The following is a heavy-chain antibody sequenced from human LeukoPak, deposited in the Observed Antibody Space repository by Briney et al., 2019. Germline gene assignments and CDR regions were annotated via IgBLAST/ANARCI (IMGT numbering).Heavy chain of an antibody. CDR1: GYSISNGYY. CDR2: IYRSGST. Sequence: SETLSLTXTVSGYSISNGYYWDWIRQPPGRGLERIGNIYRSGSTSYNPSLKSRVTISVDTSKNQFSLKVNSVTAADTPVYYCARRHSSGWFYYWGQGTLVTVSS. CDR3: ARRHSSGWFYY. D-gene: IGHD6-19*01. J-gene: IGHJ4*02. V-gene: IGHV4-38-2*02.